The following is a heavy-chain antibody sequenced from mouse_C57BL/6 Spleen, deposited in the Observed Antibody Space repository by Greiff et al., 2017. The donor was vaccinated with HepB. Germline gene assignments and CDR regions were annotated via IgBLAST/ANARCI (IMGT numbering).Heavy chain of an antibody. CDR1: GYTFTDYE. Sequence: QVQLQQSGAELVRPGASVTLSCKASGYTFTDYEMHWVKQTPVHGLEWIGAIDPETGGTAYNQKFKSKAILTADKSSSTAYMELRSLTSEDSAVYYCTRGRGRDYAMDYWGQGTSVTVSS. V-gene: IGHV1-15*01. J-gene: IGHJ4*01. CDR2: IDPETGGT. D-gene: IGHD3-3*01. CDR3: TRGRGRDYAMDY.